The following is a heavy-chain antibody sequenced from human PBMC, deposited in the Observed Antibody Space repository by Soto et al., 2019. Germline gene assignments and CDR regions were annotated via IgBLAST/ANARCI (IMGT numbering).Heavy chain of an antibody. Sequence: GGSLRLSCAASGFTFSSYAMSWVRQAPGKGLEWVSAISGSGGSTYYADSVKGRFTISRDNSKNTLYLQMNSLRAEDTAVYYCAKASRYCSSTSCYGDYYYYYGMDVWGQGTTVTVSS. CDR1: GFTFSSYA. V-gene: IGHV3-23*01. CDR2: ISGSGGST. CDR3: AKASRYCSSTSCYGDYYYYYGMDV. D-gene: IGHD2-2*01. J-gene: IGHJ6*02.